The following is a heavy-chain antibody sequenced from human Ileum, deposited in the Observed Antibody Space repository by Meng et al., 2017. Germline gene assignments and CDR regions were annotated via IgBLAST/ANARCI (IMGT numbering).Heavy chain of an antibody. CDR2: IYESGTT. J-gene: IGHJ4*02. D-gene: IGHD1-14*01. CDR1: GDSIRNGNW. Sequence: QVQLQEPGPGLVKPSETLSLSCAVSGDSIRNGNWWSWVRQPPGKGLEWIGEIYESGTTNYNPSLKSRVTISVDKSKNEFSLKLSSVTAADTALYYCARVSYNKGSPKFDSWGQGTLVTVSS. CDR3: ARVSYNKGSPKFDS. V-gene: IGHV4-4*02.